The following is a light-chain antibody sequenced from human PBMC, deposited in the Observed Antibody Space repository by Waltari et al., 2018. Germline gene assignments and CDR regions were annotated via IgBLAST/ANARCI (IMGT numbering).Light chain of an antibody. CDR2: DAS. V-gene: IGKV3-20*01. Sequence: EIVLTQSPGTLSLSPGERATLSCRASQSVGSNYVAWYQQVPGQAPRLIIYDASIRATGIPDRFSGSGSGTGFSLTISRLEPEDVGVYHCQQYGSSPLTFGGGTKVEIK. CDR1: QSVGSNY. CDR3: QQYGSSPLT. J-gene: IGKJ4*01.